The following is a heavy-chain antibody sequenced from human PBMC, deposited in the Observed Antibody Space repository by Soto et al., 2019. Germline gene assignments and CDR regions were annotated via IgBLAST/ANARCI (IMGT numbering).Heavy chain of an antibody. CDR2: NHSSGRT. CDR3: ARRIRVFAP. V-gene: IGHV4-34*01. Sequence: SKTLSLTCAVYAGSFSGYDWIWLRQPPVKRLAWMEENHSSGRTNDNPYLSGQLTLSVDTTKNQLAVKLKSVTAAETALYYCARRIRVFAPWGPVYVVTV. J-gene: IGHJ5*02. CDR1: AGSFSGYD. D-gene: IGHD2-15*01.